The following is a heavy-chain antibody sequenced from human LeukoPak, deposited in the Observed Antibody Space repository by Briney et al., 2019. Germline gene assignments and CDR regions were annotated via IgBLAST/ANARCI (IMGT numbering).Heavy chain of an antibody. D-gene: IGHD1-26*01. CDR2: ISWNSGSI. CDR1: GFTFDDYA. CDR3: AKDRMKWAKGAFDI. V-gene: IGHV3-9*03. J-gene: IGHJ3*02. Sequence: GGSLRLSCAASGFTFDDYAMHWVRQAPGKGLEWVSGISWNSGSIGYADSVKGRFTISRDNTKNSLYLQMNSLRAEDMALYYCAKDRMKWAKGAFDIWGQGTMVTVSS.